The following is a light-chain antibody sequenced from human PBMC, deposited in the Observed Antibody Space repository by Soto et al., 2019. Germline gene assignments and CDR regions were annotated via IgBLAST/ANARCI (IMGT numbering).Light chain of an antibody. CDR2: GAS. J-gene: IGKJ1*01. V-gene: IGKV3-20*01. CDR3: QQYGSSPGWT. Sequence: EIVLTQSPGTLSLSPGERATLSCRASQSVSSSYLAWYQQKPGQAPRLLIYGASSRATGIPDRFSGSGSGTDFTLTISRLEPEDFAVYYCQQYGSSPGWTFGQRTKVDIK. CDR1: QSVSSSY.